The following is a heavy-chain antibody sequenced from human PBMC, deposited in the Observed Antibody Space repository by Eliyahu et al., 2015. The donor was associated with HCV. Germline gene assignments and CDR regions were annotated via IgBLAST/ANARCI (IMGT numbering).Heavy chain of an antibody. CDR2: IYYSGST. CDR1: GGSISSSSYY. J-gene: IGHJ4*02. V-gene: IGHV4-39*01. D-gene: IGHD3-16*01. CDR3: ARVVRPRWGVTLDY. Sequence: QLQLQESGPGLVKPSETLSLTCTVSGGSISSSSYYWGWIRQPPGKGLEWIGSIYYSGSTYYNPSLKSRVTISVDTSKNQFSLKLSSVTAADTAVYYCARVVRPRWGVTLDYWGQGTLVTVSS.